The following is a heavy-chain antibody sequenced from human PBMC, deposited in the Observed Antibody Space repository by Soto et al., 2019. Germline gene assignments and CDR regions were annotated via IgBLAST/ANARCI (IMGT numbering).Heavy chain of an antibody. J-gene: IGHJ5*02. Sequence: ASVKVSCKASGYTFTSYGISWVRQAPGQGLEWMGWISAYNGNTNYAQELQGRVTMTTDTSTSTAYMELRSLRSEDTAVYYCARDLRRITGTTYWFDPWGQGTLVTVSS. CDR2: ISAYNGNT. CDR3: ARDLRRITGTTYWFDP. CDR1: GYTFTSYG. D-gene: IGHD1-7*01. V-gene: IGHV1-18*04.